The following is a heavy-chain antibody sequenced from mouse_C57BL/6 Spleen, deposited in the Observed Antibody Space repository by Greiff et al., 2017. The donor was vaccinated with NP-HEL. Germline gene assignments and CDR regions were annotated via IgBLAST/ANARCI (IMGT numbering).Heavy chain of an antibody. CDR3: ASYSNYLWYFDY. V-gene: IGHV5-4*03. J-gene: IGHJ2*01. D-gene: IGHD2-5*01. CDR2: ISDGGSYT. CDR1: GFTFSSYA. Sequence: EVKLMESGGGLVKPGGSLKLSCAASGFTFSSYAMSWVRQTPEKRLEWVATISDGGSYTYYPDNVKGRFTISRDNAKNNLYLQMSHLKSEDTAMYYCASYSNYLWYFDYWGQGTTLTVSS.